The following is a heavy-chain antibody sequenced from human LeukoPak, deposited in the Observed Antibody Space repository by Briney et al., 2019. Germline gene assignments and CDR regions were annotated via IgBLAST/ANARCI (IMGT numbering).Heavy chain of an antibody. V-gene: IGHV1-8*02. CDR2: MNPNSGNT. Sequence: ASVRVSCKASGFTFRNYGISWVRQAPGQGLEWMGWMNPNSGNTGYAQKFQGRVTMTRNTSISTAYMELSSLRSEDTAVYYCAREVSSTRKYYYYGMDVWGQGTTVTVSS. J-gene: IGHJ6*02. CDR3: AREVSSTRKYYYYGMDV. CDR1: GFTFRNYG. D-gene: IGHD2-2*01.